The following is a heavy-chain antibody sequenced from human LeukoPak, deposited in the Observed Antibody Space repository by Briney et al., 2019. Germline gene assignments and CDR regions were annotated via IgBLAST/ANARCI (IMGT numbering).Heavy chain of an antibody. D-gene: IGHD4-17*01. CDR2: INSRSNQI. CDR1: GFNFSIYS. J-gene: IGHJ4*02. V-gene: IGHV3-21*01. Sequence: GGSLRLSCAASGFNFSIYSMYWLRQAPGKGLEWVSSINSRSNQIYYADSVKGRFTISRDNAENSLYLQMNSLRADDSAMYYCARVHYGIDYWGQGTLVTVSS. CDR3: ARVHYGIDY.